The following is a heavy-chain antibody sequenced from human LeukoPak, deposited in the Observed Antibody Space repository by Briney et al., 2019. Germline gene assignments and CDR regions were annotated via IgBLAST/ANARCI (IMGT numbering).Heavy chain of an antibody. CDR2: INHSGST. CDR1: GGSFSGYY. CDR3: AGHGSGQYAY. Sequence: PSETLSLTCAVYGGSFSGYYWSWIRQPPGKGLEWIGEINHSGSTNYNPSLKSRVTISVDTSKNQFSLKLSSVTAADTAVYYCAGHGSGQYAYWGQGTLVTVSS. D-gene: IGHD3-3*01. J-gene: IGHJ4*02. V-gene: IGHV4-34*01.